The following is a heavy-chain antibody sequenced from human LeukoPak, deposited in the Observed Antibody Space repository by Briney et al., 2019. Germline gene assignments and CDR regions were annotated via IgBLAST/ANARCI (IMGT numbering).Heavy chain of an antibody. Sequence: GGSLRLSCAASGFTFSGSVMHWVRQASGKGLEWVGRIRSKANSYATAYAASVKGRFTISRDDSKNTAYLQMNSLKTEDTAVYYCTRRVKVVTYNWFDPWGQGTLVTVSS. CDR3: TRRVKVVTYNWFDP. CDR1: GFTFSGSV. V-gene: IGHV3-73*01. J-gene: IGHJ5*02. CDR2: IRSKANSYAT. D-gene: IGHD2-21*02.